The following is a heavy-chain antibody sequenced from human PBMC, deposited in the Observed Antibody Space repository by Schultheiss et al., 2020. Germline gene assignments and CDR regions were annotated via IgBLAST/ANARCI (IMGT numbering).Heavy chain of an antibody. CDR1: GGSISSYY. Sequence: SETLSLTCTVSGGSISSYYWSWIRQPPGKGLEWIGYIYYSGSTNYNPSLKSRVTISVDTSKNQFSLKVSSVTAADTAVYYCARDRVWARGVVYYYYGMDVWGQGTTVTVSS. D-gene: IGHD3-10*01. J-gene: IGHJ6*02. CDR3: ARDRVWARGVVYYYYGMDV. CDR2: IYYSGST. V-gene: IGHV4-59*12.